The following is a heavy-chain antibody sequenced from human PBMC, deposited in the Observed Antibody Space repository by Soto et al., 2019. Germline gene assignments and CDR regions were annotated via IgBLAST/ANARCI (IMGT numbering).Heavy chain of an antibody. D-gene: IGHD3-22*01. CDR3: ASPRGGYDSSGCFDY. CDR2: IIPILGIA. J-gene: IGHJ4*02. CDR1: GGTFSSYT. V-gene: IGHV1-69*02. Sequence: SVKVSCKASGGTFSSYTISWVRQAPGQGLEWMGRIIPILGIANYAQKFQGRVTITADKSTSTAYMELSSLRSEDTAVYYCASPRGGYDSSGCFDYWGQGTLVTVSS.